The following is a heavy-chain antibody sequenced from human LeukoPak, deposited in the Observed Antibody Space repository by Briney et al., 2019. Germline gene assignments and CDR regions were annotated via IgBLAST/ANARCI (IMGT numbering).Heavy chain of an antibody. J-gene: IGHJ4*02. D-gene: IGHD1-26*01. CDR3: ARNDGGSYSFDY. Sequence: ASVKVSCKASGYTFNSYDINWVRQATGQGLEWMGWINPNSGGTNYAQKFQGWVTMTRDTSISTAYMELSRLRSDDTAVYYCARNDGGSYSFDYWGQGTLVTVSS. V-gene: IGHV1-2*04. CDR2: INPNSGGT. CDR1: GYTFNSYD.